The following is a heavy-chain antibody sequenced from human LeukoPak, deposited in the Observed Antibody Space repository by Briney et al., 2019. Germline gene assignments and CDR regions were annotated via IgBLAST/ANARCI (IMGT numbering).Heavy chain of an antibody. V-gene: IGHV1-69*13. D-gene: IGHD6-13*01. CDR2: MLPIFGTA. Sequence: SVKVSCKSSGGSFSTYAVNWVRQAPGQGLEWVGGMLPIFGTANYAQKFQGRVTITADESSNTASLDLSSLTSEDTAVYYCATDPNPYSSTSGYFDFWGQGTLVTVSS. J-gene: IGHJ4*02. CDR3: ATDPNPYSSTSGYFDF. CDR1: GGSFSTYA.